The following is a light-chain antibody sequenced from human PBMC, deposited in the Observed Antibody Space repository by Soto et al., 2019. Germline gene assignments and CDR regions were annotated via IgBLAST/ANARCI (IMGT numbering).Light chain of an antibody. CDR2: EVT. Sequence: QSALTQPASVSGSPGQSITISCTGTGSDVGFYKSVSWYQHHPGRAPKLIIYEVTNRPSGVSSRFSGSRSGNTASLTISGLQAEDEAAYSCTSYTSSTNLVFGGGTKVTVL. CDR1: GSDVGFYKS. J-gene: IGLJ2*01. V-gene: IGLV2-14*01. CDR3: TSYTSSTNLV.